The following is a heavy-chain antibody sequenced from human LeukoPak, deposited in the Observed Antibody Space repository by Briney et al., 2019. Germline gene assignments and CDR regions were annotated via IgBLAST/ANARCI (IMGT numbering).Heavy chain of an antibody. Sequence: GGSLRLSCAASGFTFSAYWMHWVRQSPGRGLVWVARINGDGITTSYADSVKGRFTISRDHAKNTLYLQMNSLRAEDAGVFNCARAEVGFYYWGQGTLVTVSS. V-gene: IGHV3-74*01. CDR2: INGDGITT. CDR1: GFTFSAYW. J-gene: IGHJ4*02. D-gene: IGHD1-26*01. CDR3: ARAEVGFYY.